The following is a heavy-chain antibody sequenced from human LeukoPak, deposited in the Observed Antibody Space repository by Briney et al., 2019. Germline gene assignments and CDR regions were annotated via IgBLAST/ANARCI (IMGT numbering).Heavy chain of an antibody. D-gene: IGHD4-11*01. V-gene: IGHV3-23*01. CDR1: GFTFSSYA. Sequence: GGSLRLSCAASGFTFSSYAMSWVRQAPGKGLEWVSAISGSGGSTYYADSVKGRFTISRDKSKNTLYLQMNSLRAEDTAVYYCAKDHYSNYAANWFDPWGQGTLVTVSS. CDR2: ISGSGGST. CDR3: AKDHYSNYAANWFDP. J-gene: IGHJ5*02.